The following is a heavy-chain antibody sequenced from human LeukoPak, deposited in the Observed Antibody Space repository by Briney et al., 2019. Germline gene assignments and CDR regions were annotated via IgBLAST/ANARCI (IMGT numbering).Heavy chain of an antibody. D-gene: IGHD3-22*01. CDR2: ISAYNGNT. CDR3: ARVHPKYYYDSSGYLAY. CDR1: GYTFTSYG. Sequence: ASVKVSCKASGYTFTSYGISWVRQAPGQGLEWMGWISAYNGNTNYAQKLQGRVTMTTDTSTSTAYMELRSLRSDDTAVYYCARVHPKYYYDSSGYLAYWGQGTLVTVSS. V-gene: IGHV1-18*01. J-gene: IGHJ4*02.